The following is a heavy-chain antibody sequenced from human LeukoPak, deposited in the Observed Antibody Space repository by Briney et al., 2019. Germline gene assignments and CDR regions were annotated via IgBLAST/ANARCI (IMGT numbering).Heavy chain of an antibody. J-gene: IGHJ4*02. CDR3: ARTRTTYYFDY. D-gene: IGHD1-14*01. CDR2: ISYDGSNK. Sequence: GRSLRLSCAASGFTFSSYGMHWVRQAPGKGLEWVAVISYDGSNKYYADSVKGRFTISRDNSKNTLYLQMNSLRAEDTAVYYCARTRTTYYFDYWGQGTLVTVSS. V-gene: IGHV3-30*03. CDR1: GFTFSSYG.